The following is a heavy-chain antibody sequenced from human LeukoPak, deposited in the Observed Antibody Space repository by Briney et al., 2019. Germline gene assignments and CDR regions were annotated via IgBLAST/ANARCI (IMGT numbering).Heavy chain of an antibody. V-gene: IGHV3-30*02. D-gene: IGHD3-10*01. CDR3: ATLGVSMVRGLDAFDI. Sequence: GGSLRLSCAASGFTFSSYGMHWVRQAPGKGLEWVAFIRYDGSNKYYADSVKGRITISRDNSKNTLYLQMNSQRAEDTAVYYCATLGVSMVRGLDAFDIWGQGTMVTVSS. CDR2: IRYDGSNK. J-gene: IGHJ3*02. CDR1: GFTFSSYG.